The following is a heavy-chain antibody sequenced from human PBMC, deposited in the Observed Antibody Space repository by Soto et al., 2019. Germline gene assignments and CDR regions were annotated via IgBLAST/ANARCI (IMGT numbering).Heavy chain of an antibody. Sequence: DVQLVESGGGVVRPGGSLRLSCAAYGFTIDNYGMSWVRQAPGKGLEWVSNIIWNGGSTDYAGSMKGRFTISRDNAKNSLYLQMNSLRAEDTALYYCVTWNSGTHWGYYDHWGQGALVTVSS. CDR2: IIWNGGST. CDR3: VTWNSGTHWGYYDH. J-gene: IGHJ4*02. CDR1: GFTIDNYG. D-gene: IGHD1-26*01. V-gene: IGHV3-20*04.